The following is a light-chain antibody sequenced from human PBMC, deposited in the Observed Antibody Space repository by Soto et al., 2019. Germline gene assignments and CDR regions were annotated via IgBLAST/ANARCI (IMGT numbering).Light chain of an antibody. CDR2: GAS. CDR1: LSVSSSY. V-gene: IGKV3-20*01. Sequence: EIVLTQSPGTLSLSPGERVTLSCRASLSVSSSYLAWYQQKPGQAPRLLIYGASSRATGIPDRFSGSGSGTDFTLTISRLEPEDFAVYYCQQYDSSPYTFGQGTKLEIK. CDR3: QQYDSSPYT. J-gene: IGKJ2*01.